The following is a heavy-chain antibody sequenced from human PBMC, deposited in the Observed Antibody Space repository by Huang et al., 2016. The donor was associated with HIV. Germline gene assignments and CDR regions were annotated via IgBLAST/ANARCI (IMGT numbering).Heavy chain of an antibody. CDR3: ARDPGYSYMGY. Sequence: EVQLVESGGGLVQPGGSLRLSCAASGFTFSSYWMHWVRQAQGKGLVCGSLMKSDGSSTSYADSVKGRFTISRDNAKNTLYLQMNSLRAEDTAVYYCARDPGYSYMGYWGQGTLVTVSS. J-gene: IGHJ4*02. V-gene: IGHV3-74*01. D-gene: IGHD5-18*01. CDR2: MKSDGSST. CDR1: GFTFSSYW.